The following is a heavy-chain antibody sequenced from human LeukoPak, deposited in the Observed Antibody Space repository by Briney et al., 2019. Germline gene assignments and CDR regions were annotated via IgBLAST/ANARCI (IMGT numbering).Heavy chain of an antibody. CDR2: INPNSGGT. Sequence: ASAKVSCKASGYTFTGYYMHWVRQAHGQGLEWMGRINPNSGGTNYAQKFQGRVTMTRDTSISTAYMELSRLRSDDTAVYYCARASTMTSFDYWGQGTLVTVSS. J-gene: IGHJ4*02. CDR1: GYTFTGYY. D-gene: IGHD3-22*01. CDR3: ARASTMTSFDY. V-gene: IGHV1-2*06.